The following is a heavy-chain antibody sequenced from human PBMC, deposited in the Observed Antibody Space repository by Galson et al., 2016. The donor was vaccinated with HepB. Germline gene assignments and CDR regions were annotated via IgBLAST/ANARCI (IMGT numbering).Heavy chain of an antibody. CDR2: VCWDDDK. CDR3: VHSLGYCSGGSCSDY. CDR1: GFSVSTNGES. D-gene: IGHD2-15*01. Sequence: PALVKPTQTLTLTCTCSGFSVSTNGESVGWIRQPPGKALEWLALVCWDDDKRYSPSLKSRLTITKDTSKNQVVLTMTNMDPVDTATYYGVHSLGYCSGGSCSDYWGQGTLVTVSS. V-gene: IGHV2-5*02. J-gene: IGHJ4*02.